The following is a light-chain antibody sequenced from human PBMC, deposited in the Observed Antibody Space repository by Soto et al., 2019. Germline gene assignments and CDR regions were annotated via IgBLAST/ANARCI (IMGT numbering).Light chain of an antibody. Sequence: EIVLTQSPGTLSLSPGERATLSCRASQSVSSSYLAWYQQKPGQAPRLLIYGASSRATGIPDRFSGSGSGTDFIRTISRLEPEDFAVYYCQQYGSSPMYTFGQGTKLEIK. V-gene: IGKV3-20*01. CDR1: QSVSSSY. CDR3: QQYGSSPMYT. J-gene: IGKJ2*01. CDR2: GAS.